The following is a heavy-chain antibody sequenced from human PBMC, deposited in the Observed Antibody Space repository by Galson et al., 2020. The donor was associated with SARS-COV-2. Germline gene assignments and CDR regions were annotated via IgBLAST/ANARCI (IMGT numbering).Heavy chain of an antibody. V-gene: IGHV5-51*01. CDR3: AKLTAGQEY. CDR1: GYNFTNYW. J-gene: IGHJ4*02. Sequence: GEPLKLSCTGSGYNFTNYWIGWVRQLPGKGLEWMAIIYPSDSDTKYSPSFQGQVTISADKSISTAYLQWSSLKASDTAMYYCAKLTAGQEYWGQGTLVTVSS. D-gene: IGHD6-13*01. CDR2: IYPSDSDT.